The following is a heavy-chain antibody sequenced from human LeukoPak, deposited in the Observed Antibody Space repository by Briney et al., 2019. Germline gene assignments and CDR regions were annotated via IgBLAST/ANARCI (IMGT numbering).Heavy chain of an antibody. CDR3: ARTTEAHSWRTRYYDYYMDV. V-gene: IGHV4-39*07. D-gene: IGHD6-13*01. J-gene: IGHJ6*03. CDR1: GGSISSSSYY. Sequence: SETLSLTCTVSGGSISSSSYYWGWIRQPPGKGLEWIGSIYYSGSTYYNPSLKSRLTISVDTSKNQFSLKLSSVTAADTAVYYCARTTEAHSWRTRYYDYYMDVWGKGTTVAVSS. CDR2: IYYSGST.